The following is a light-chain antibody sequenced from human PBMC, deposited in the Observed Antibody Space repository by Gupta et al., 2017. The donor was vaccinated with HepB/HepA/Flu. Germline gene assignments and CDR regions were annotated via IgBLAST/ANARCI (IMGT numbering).Light chain of an antibody. CDR2: EIS. CDR3: SSDAGSNIVL. J-gene: IGLJ2*01. V-gene: IGLV2-8*01. CDR1: SSDVGNYNY. Sequence: QSALTQPPSASGSPGPSVTISCTGTSSDVGNYNYVSWYQQHPGKAPKLMIYEISKRPSGVPDRFSGSKSGNAASLTVSVLPNDEEADYYSSSDAGSNIVLFGGGTKLTVL.